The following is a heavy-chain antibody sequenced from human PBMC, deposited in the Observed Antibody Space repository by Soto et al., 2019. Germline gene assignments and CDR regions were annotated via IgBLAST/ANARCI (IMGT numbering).Heavy chain of an antibody. CDR2: MFHSGST. CDR3: AKNNAYAIDA. J-gene: IGHJ6*02. CDR1: GASISDSHW. V-gene: IGHV4-4*02. Sequence: QVQLQESGPGLVKPSGTLSLTCVVSGASISDSHWWTWVRQPPGKGLEWIGEMFHSGSTNYNPTLKRRITISIDKPRDQFSLNLNSVTAADTAVYYCAKNNAYAIDAWGQGTTVTVSS. D-gene: IGHD1-20*01.